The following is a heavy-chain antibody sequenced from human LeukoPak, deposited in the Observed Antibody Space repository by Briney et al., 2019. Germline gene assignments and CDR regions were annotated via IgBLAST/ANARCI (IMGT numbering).Heavy chain of an antibody. CDR3: ARGRSDSNYAGRKGRSGPNYYYMDV. CDR1: GASLSRYY. Sequence: PSATLSPTCAVYGASLSRYYWSWIRQPPGKGLEWIREINHSGSTNNKPSLKIRVTISVDTSKNQFSLKLSSVTAADTAVYYCARGRSDSNYAGRKGRSGPNYYYMDVWGKGTTVTVSS. V-gene: IGHV4-34*01. D-gene: IGHD4-11*01. CDR2: INHSGST. J-gene: IGHJ6*03.